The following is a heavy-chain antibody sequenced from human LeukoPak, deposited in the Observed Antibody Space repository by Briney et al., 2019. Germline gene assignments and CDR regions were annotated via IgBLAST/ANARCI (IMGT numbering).Heavy chain of an antibody. D-gene: IGHD6-19*01. V-gene: IGHV4-4*07. CDR3: ARDSSGWYGNYYYMDV. CDR2: IYTSGST. Sequence: SETLSLTCTVSGGSISSYYWGWIRQPAGKGLEWIGRIYTSGSTNYNPSLKSRVTMSVDTSKNQFSLKLSSVTAADTAVYYCARDSSGWYGNYYYMDVWGKGTTVTVSS. CDR1: GGSISSYY. J-gene: IGHJ6*03.